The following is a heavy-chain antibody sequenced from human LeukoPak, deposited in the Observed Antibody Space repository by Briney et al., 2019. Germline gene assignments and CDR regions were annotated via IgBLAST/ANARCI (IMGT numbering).Heavy chain of an antibody. CDR3: ARARGYSYGYSDY. J-gene: IGHJ4*02. CDR2: TSSSSSVI. CDR1: GFTFSSYS. D-gene: IGHD5-18*01. Sequence: GGSLRLSCAASGFTFSSYSMNWVRQAPGKGLEWVSYTSSSSSVIDYADSVKGRFTISRDNAKNSLYLQMNSLRAEDTAFYYCARARGYSYGYSDYWGQGTPVTVSS. V-gene: IGHV3-48*01.